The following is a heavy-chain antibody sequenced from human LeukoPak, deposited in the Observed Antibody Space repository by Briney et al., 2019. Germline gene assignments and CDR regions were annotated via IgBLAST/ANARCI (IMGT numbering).Heavy chain of an antibody. D-gene: IGHD3-22*01. V-gene: IGHV1-58*02. CDR3: AASLYDSSGYWAPELDY. J-gene: IGHJ4*02. CDR1: GFTFTSSA. CDR2: IVVGSGNT. Sequence: GTSVKVSCKASGFTFTSSAMQWVRQARGQRLEWIGWIVVGSGNTNYAQKFQERVTITRDMSTSTAYMELSSLRSEDTAVYYCAASLYDSSGYWAPELDYWGQGTLVTVSS.